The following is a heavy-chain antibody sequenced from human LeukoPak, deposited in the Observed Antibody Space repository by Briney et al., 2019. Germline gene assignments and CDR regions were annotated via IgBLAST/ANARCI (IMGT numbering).Heavy chain of an antibody. D-gene: IGHD4-11*01. J-gene: IGHJ3*02. Sequence: GGSLRLSCAASGFTFSGHNMNWVRQAPGKGLEWISFASISSGTIYYADSVNGRFRISRDNAKNSLDLEMNSLRVEDTAVYYCVRIDYSNAFDIWGQGTMVTISS. CDR2: ASISSGTI. CDR1: GFTFSGHN. CDR3: VRIDYSNAFDI. V-gene: IGHV3-48*04.